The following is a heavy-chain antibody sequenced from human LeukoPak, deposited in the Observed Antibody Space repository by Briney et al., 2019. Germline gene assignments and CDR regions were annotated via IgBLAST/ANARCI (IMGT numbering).Heavy chain of an antibody. CDR3: AKDSSDWTFDY. CDR1: GFIFSDYY. CDR2: TKTKADSYIT. V-gene: IGHV3-72*01. J-gene: IGHJ4*02. Sequence: AGGSLRLSCAASGFIFSDYYMDWVRQAPGKGLEWVGRTKTKADSYITEYAASVKGRFTISRDDSKNSLYLQMNSLKTEDTAVYYCAKDSSDWTFDYWGQGTLVTVSS. D-gene: IGHD6-25*01.